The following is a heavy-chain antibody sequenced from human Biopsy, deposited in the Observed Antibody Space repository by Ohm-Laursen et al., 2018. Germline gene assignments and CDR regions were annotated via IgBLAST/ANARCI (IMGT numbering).Heavy chain of an antibody. CDR2: FGYDGSKK. J-gene: IGHJ5*02. Sequence: SLRLSCTASGLSFSTYGMHWVRQAPGKGLEWGAVFGYDGSKKYYADSVKGRFTITRDNSKNTLYLQMNSLRAEDTAVYYCASDRDSSGSFRWNHWGQGTLVTVSS. CDR3: ASDRDSSGSFRWNH. V-gene: IGHV3-33*01. D-gene: IGHD6-19*01. CDR1: GLSFSTYG.